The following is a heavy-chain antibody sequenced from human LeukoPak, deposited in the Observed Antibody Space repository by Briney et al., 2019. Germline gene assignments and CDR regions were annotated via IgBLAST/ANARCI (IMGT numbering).Heavy chain of an antibody. D-gene: IGHD6-19*01. CDR3: TTVRAVAGIYYYYYMDV. J-gene: IGHJ6*03. V-gene: IGHV3-15*01. Sequence: GSLRLSCAASGFTFTKAWMSWVRQAPGKGLEWVGRIKRKSDGGTTDYAAPVKGRFTISRDDSENTLYLQMNSLKSEDTAVYYCTTVRAVAGIYYYYYMDVWGRGTTVTFSS. CDR2: IKRKSDGGTT. CDR1: GFTFTKAW.